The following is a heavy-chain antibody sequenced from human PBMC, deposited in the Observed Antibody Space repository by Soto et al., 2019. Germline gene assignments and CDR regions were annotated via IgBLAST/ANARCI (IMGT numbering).Heavy chain of an antibody. J-gene: IGHJ3*02. Sequence: GESLKISCKGSGYSFTSYWIGWVRQMPGKGLEWMGIIYPGDSDTRYSPSFQGQVTISADKSISTAYLQWSSLKASDTAMYYCARGRGNYYDSSGYLDAFDIWSQGTMVTVSS. V-gene: IGHV5-51*01. CDR1: GYSFTSYW. CDR2: IYPGDSDT. D-gene: IGHD3-22*01. CDR3: ARGRGNYYDSSGYLDAFDI.